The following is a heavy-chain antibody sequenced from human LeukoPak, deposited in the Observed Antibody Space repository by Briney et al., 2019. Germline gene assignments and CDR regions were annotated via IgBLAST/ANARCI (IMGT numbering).Heavy chain of an antibody. Sequence: ASVKVSCKVSGYILTELSMHWVRQAPGKGLEWMGGFDPEDGETIYAQKFQGRVTMTEDTSTDTAYMELSSLRSEDTAVYYCATGGITFGGVTNHWGQGTLVTVSS. CDR3: ATGGITFGGVTNH. CDR2: FDPEDGET. D-gene: IGHD3-16*01. J-gene: IGHJ4*02. V-gene: IGHV1-24*01. CDR1: GYILTELS.